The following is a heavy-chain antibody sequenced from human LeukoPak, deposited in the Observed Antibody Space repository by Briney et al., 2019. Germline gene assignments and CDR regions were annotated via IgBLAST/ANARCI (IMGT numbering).Heavy chain of an antibody. CDR3: ARARGAFDY. CDR1: GFTFSSYA. Sequence: GRSLRLSCAASGFTFSSYAMHWVRQAPGKGLEWVAVISYDGSNKYYADSVKGRFTISRDNSKNTLYLQMNSLRAEDTAVYYCARARGAFDYWGQGTLATVSS. CDR2: ISYDGSNK. D-gene: IGHD3-16*01. V-gene: IGHV3-30*04. J-gene: IGHJ4*02.